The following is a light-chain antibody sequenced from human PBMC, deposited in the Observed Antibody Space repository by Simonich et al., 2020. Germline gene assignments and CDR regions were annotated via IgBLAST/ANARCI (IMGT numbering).Light chain of an antibody. V-gene: IGKV2D-29*02. CDR2: EGS. CDR3: MQSIQIPRT. CDR1: QSLRHSDGKTY. Sequence: DIVMTQTPLSLSVTPGQPASISCKSSQSLRHSDGKTYLDWYLQKHGQSPQLLIYEGSDRFSGVPDRFRGRGSGTDFTLKISRVEAEDVGVYYCMQSIQIPRTFGQGTKVEIK. J-gene: IGKJ1*01.